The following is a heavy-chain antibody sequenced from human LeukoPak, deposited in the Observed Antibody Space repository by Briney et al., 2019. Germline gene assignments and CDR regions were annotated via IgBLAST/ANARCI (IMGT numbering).Heavy chain of an antibody. CDR3: ARHNGIQLWGFDY. Sequence: SETLSLTCTVSGGSISSYYWSWIRQPPGKGLEWIGYIYYSGSTNYNPSLKSRVTISVDTSKNQFSLKLSSVTAADTAVYYCARHNGIQLWGFDYWGQGTLVTVSS. CDR1: GGSISSYY. CDR2: IYYSGST. V-gene: IGHV4-59*08. J-gene: IGHJ4*02. D-gene: IGHD5-18*01.